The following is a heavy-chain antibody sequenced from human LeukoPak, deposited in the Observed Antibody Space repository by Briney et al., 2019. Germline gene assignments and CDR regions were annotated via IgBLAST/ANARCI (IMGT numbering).Heavy chain of an antibody. CDR3: ARLVAYCSSASCTDF. J-gene: IGHJ4*02. V-gene: IGHV4-59*01. Sequence: SETLSLTCTVSGGSITSYYWSWVRQPPGKGLEWIGYIYYSGSTSYNPSLKSRVTISLDTSRNHLSLKLSSVTTADTAVYYCARLVAYCSSASCTDFWGQGTLVTVSS. CDR2: IYYSGST. D-gene: IGHD2-2*01. CDR1: GGSITSYY.